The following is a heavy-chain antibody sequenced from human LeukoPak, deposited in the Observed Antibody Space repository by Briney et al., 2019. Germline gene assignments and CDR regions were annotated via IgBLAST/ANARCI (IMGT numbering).Heavy chain of an antibody. D-gene: IGHD3-10*01. CDR1: GYIFTRYG. Sequence: GASVKVSCTASGYIFTRYGVTWVRQAPGQGLEWMGWISAYNGNTKYEEKVQDRVTMTTDTSTNTVYMELRSLRSDDSAVYYCGRENFASETYYCDYWGQGTQVTVSS. V-gene: IGHV1-18*01. J-gene: IGHJ4*02. CDR2: ISAYNGNT. CDR3: GRENFASETYYCDY.